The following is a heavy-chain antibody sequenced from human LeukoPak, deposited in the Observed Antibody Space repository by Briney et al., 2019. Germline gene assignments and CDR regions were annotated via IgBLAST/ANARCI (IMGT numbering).Heavy chain of an antibody. CDR1: GGSFSGYY. CDR2: INHSGST. V-gene: IGHV4-34*01. Sequence: PSETLSLTCAVYGGSFSGYYWSWIRQPPGKGLEWIGEINHSGSTNYNPSLKSRVTISVDTSKNQFSLKLSSVTAADTAVYYCARVRAYSYGYLDYWGQGTLVTVSS. J-gene: IGHJ4*02. D-gene: IGHD5-18*01. CDR3: ARVRAYSYGYLDY.